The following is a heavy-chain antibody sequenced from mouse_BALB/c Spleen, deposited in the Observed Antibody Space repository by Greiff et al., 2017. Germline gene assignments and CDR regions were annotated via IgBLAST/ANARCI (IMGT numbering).Heavy chain of an antibody. CDR3: ARDNRGLYHPFAY. CDR1: GFTFTDYY. Sequence: EVHLVESGGGLVQPGGSLRLSCATSGFTFTDYYMSWVRQPPGKALEWLGFIRNKANGYTTEYSASVKGRFTISRDNSQSILYLQINTLRAEDSATYYSARDNRGLYHPFAYWSQGTLVTVSA. J-gene: IGHJ3*01. CDR2: IRNKANGYTT. D-gene: IGHD6-1*01. V-gene: IGHV7-3*02.